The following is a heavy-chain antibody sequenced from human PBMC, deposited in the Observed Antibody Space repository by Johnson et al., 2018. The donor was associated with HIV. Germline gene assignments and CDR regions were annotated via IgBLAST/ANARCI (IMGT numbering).Heavy chain of an antibody. V-gene: IGHV3-23*04. CDR2: ISGSGGIT. D-gene: IGHD3-22*01. CDR1: GFTFVSYA. J-gene: IGHJ3*02. Sequence: EVQLVESGGGLVQPGGSLRLSCAASGFTFVSYAMSWVRQAPGKGLEWVSIISGSGGITYHADSVKGRFTISRDNSKNTLYLQMKSLRAEDTAVYYCAKDFHYYDSSGFNDAFDIWGQGTMVTVSS. CDR3: AKDFHYYDSSGFNDAFDI.